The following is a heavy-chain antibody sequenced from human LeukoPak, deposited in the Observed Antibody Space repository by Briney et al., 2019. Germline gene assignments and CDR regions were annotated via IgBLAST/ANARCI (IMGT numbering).Heavy chain of an antibody. CDR1: GFTFSSYS. Sequence: GGSLRLSCAASGFTFSSYSMNWVRQAPGKGLEWVSSISSSSSYIYYADSVKGRFTISRDNAKNSLYLQMNSLRAEDTAVYYCARGILTGNNWFDPWGQGTLVTVSS. CDR3: ARGILTGNNWFDP. J-gene: IGHJ5*02. V-gene: IGHV3-21*04. CDR2: ISSSSSYI. D-gene: IGHD3-9*01.